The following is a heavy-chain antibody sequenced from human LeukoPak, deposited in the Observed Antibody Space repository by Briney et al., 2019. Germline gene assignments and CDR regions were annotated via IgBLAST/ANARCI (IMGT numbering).Heavy chain of an antibody. J-gene: IGHJ4*02. Sequence: SETLSLTCTVSGGSISSYYWSWIQQPPGKGLEWIGYIYYSGSTNYNPSLKSRVTISVDTSKNQFSLKLSSVTAADTAVYYCARGGGNYYDSSGYPFDYWGQGTLVTVSS. CDR2: IYYSGST. CDR1: GGSISSYY. CDR3: ARGGGNYYDSSGYPFDY. V-gene: IGHV4-59*01. D-gene: IGHD3-22*01.